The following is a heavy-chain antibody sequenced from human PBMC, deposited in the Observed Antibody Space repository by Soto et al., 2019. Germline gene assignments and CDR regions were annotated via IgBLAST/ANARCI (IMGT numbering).Heavy chain of an antibody. Sequence: ASVKVSCKASGYTFTGYYMHWVRQAPGQGLEWMGWINPNSGGTNYAQKFQGWVTMTRDTSISTAYMELSRLRSDDTAVYYCARAISDRGGYYTTDYYYYGMDVWGQGTTVTVSS. D-gene: IGHD3-3*01. CDR1: GYTFTGYY. V-gene: IGHV1-2*04. CDR2: INPNSGGT. J-gene: IGHJ6*02. CDR3: ARAISDRGGYYTTDYYYYGMDV.